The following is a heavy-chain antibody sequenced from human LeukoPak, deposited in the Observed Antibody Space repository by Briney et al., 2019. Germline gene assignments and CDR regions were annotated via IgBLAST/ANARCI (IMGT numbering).Heavy chain of an antibody. D-gene: IGHD3-16*01. CDR2: IRRKGQSYTT. CDR3: SRDGGEGGNSAFDI. V-gene: IGHV3-72*01. Sequence: QSGGSLRLSCAASGFTFSDYILDWVRQAPGKGLEWVGRIRRKGQSYTTEYAASVKGRFTVSRDDSKNSLYLHMNNLKTEDSAVYYCSRDGGEGGNSAFDIWGQGTLVTVSS. CDR1: GFTFSDYI. J-gene: IGHJ3*02.